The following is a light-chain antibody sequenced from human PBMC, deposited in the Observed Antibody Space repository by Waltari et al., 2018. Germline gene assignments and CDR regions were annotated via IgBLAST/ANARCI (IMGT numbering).Light chain of an antibody. V-gene: IGLV4-69*01. CDR2: VNSDGSH. J-gene: IGLJ3*02. CDR3: QTGGHGTWV. CDR1: SGHISNI. Sequence: QLVLTQSPSASASLGASVKLTCTLSSGHISNIIAWHQQQPEKGPRYLMKVNSDGSHSKGDGIPDRFSGASSGAERYLTISSLQSEDEADYYCQTGGHGTWVFGGGTKLTVL.